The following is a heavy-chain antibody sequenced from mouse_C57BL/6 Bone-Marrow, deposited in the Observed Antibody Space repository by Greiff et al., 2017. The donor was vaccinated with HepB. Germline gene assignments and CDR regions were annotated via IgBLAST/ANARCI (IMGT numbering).Heavy chain of an antibody. D-gene: IGHD1-1*01. J-gene: IGHJ4*01. V-gene: IGHV5-15*04. CDR2: ISNLAYSI. Sequence: VKLVESGGGLVQPGGSLKLSCAASGFTFSDYGMAWVRQAPRKGPEWVAFISNLAYSIYYADTVTGRFTISRENAKNTLYLEMSSLRSEDTAMYYCARRGYGSSYYAMDYWGQGTSVTVSS. CDR3: ARRGYGSSYYAMDY. CDR1: GFTFSDYG.